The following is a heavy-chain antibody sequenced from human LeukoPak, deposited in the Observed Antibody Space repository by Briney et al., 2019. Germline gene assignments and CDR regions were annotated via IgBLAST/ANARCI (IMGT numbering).Heavy chain of an antibody. V-gene: IGHV4-4*02. D-gene: IGHD3-9*01. Sequence: SETLSLTCSVSGVSIRNSTWWTWVRQPPGKGLEWIGEIYHTGPTIYNPSLKSRVTLSVDKSRNQFSLNLNSVTAADTAVYYCASRRYFDPHAYDIWGQGTMAVVSS. CDR1: GVSIRNSTW. CDR2: IYHTGPT. CDR3: ASRRYFDPHAYDI. J-gene: IGHJ3*02.